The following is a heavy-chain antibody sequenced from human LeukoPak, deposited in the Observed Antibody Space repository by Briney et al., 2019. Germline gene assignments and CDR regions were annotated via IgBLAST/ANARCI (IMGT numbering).Heavy chain of an antibody. CDR2: INRSGSP. D-gene: IGHD3-10*01. J-gene: IGHJ6*03. V-gene: IGHV4-34*01. CDR3: ARSLLTRTHYGSGSYSRHAAPINYYYYYYMDV. Sequence: PSETLSLTCAVFGGSLSGYYWSWIRQPPGKGLEWIAEINRSGSPNYNPSLKSRVTISVDTSKNQFSLKLSSVTAADTAVYYCARSLLTRTHYGSGSYSRHAAPINYYYYYYMDVWGKGTTVTISS. CDR1: GGSLSGYY.